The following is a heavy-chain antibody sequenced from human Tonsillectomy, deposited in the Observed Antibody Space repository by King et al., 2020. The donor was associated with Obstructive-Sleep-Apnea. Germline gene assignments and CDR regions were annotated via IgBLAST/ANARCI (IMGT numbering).Heavy chain of an antibody. Sequence: TLKESGPTLVRPTQTLTLTCTISGFSLSGSGVGVGWIRQPPGKALEWLALIYWDDDKRYSPSLKTRLTITKDTSKNQVVLIMTNMDPVDTATYYCAHRRNDPYNYYGMDVWGQETTVTVSS. CDR2: IYWDDDK. J-gene: IGHJ6*02. D-gene: IGHD1-1*01. CDR3: AHRRNDPYNYYGMDV. CDR1: GFSLSGSGVG. V-gene: IGHV2-5*02.